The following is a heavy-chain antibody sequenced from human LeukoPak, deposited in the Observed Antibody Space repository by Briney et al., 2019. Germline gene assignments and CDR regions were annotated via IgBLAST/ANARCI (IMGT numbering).Heavy chain of an antibody. CDR3: ARGLAYCGGDCPFNWFDP. J-gene: IGHJ5*02. D-gene: IGHD2-21*02. Sequence: SETLSLTCTVSGGSISSYYWSWIRQPAGKGLEWIGRIYTSGSTNYNPSLKSRVTISVDKSKNQFSLKLSSVTAADTAVYYCARGLAYCGGDCPFNWFDPWGQGTLVTVFS. V-gene: IGHV4-4*07. CDR2: IYTSGST. CDR1: GGSISSYY.